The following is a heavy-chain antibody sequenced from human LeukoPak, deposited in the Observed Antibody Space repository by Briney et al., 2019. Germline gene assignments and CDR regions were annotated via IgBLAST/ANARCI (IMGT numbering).Heavy chain of an antibody. CDR3: ARAYLQGAFDI. J-gene: IGHJ3*02. Sequence: GGSLRLSCAASGFTFINYGMHWVRQAPGKGLEWVAVISYDGSNKYYADSVKGRFTISRDNSKNTLYLQMNSLRAEDTAVYYCARAYLQGAFDIWGQGTMVTVSS. CDR2: ISYDGSNK. CDR1: GFTFINYG. V-gene: IGHV3-30*03.